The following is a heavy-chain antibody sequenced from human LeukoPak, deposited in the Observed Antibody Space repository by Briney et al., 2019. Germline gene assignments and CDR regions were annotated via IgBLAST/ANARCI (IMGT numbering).Heavy chain of an antibody. CDR1: GYTFTSYD. Sequence: ASVKVSCKASGYTFTSYDINWVRQATGQGLEWMGWMNPNSGNTGYAQKSQGRVTITRNTSISTAYMELSSLRSEDTAVYYCARAKKQLERRKPPGYYYYMDVWGKGTTVTVSS. D-gene: IGHD1-1*01. J-gene: IGHJ6*03. CDR3: ARAKKQLERRKPPGYYYYMDV. V-gene: IGHV1-8*03. CDR2: MNPNSGNT.